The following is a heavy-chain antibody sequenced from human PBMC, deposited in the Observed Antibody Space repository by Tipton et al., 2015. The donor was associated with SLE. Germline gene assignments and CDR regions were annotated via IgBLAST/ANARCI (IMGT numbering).Heavy chain of an antibody. CDR1: GGSISSHY. V-gene: IGHV4-59*08. CDR3: ARYIMITFGGVIAKDAFDI. Sequence: TLSLTCTVSGGSISSHYWSWIRQPPGKGLEWIGYIYYSGSTYYNPSLKSRVTISVDTSKNQFSLKLSSVTAADTAVYYCARYIMITFGGVIAKDAFDIWGQGTMVTVSS. D-gene: IGHD3-16*02. J-gene: IGHJ3*02. CDR2: IYYSGST.